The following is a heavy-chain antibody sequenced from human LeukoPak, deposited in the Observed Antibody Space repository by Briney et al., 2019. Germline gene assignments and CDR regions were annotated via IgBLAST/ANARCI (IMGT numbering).Heavy chain of an antibody. CDR1: GFTFTNAW. CDR2: VRRKTDGGTA. D-gene: IGHD2-2*01. J-gene: IGHJ4*02. Sequence: GGSLRLSCEASGFTFTNAWMSWVRQAPGKGLEWVGRVRRKTDGGTADYAAPVMGRFTISRDDSNNTLYLQMNSLKTEDTAVYYCISGFCSSASCYAWGRGTLVIVSS. CDR3: ISGFCSSASCYA. V-gene: IGHV3-15*01.